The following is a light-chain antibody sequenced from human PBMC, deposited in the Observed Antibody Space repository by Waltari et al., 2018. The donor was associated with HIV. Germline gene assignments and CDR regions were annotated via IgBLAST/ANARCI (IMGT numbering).Light chain of an antibody. J-gene: IGLJ3*02. Sequence: ILTQPPSVSGPPGQRVTIPRFGHTALIGAGKAVHWYVQSPQTAPRLVIFNYIQRPAGVPDQFSASKSGTSASLTITGLQSEGEGFYHCQSYDTGLGGSWVFGGGTKLTVL. CDR2: NYI. V-gene: IGLV1-40*01. CDR1: TALIGAGKA. CDR3: QSYDTGLGGSWV.